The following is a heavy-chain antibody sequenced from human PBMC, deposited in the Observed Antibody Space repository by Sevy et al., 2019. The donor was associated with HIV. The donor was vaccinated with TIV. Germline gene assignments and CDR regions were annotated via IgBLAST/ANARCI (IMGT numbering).Heavy chain of an antibody. CDR2: FDPEDGET. J-gene: IGHJ4*02. CDR3: TITKDYYDNSGYPFDY. Sequence: ASVKVSCKVSGFTLSEVSMHWVRQVPGKGLEWMGTFDPEDGETIYAQKFQGRVTMTEDTSTDTAYMELSSLRSEDTAVFYCTITKDYYDNSGYPFDYWGQGTLVTVSS. V-gene: IGHV1-24*01. D-gene: IGHD3-22*01. CDR1: GFTLSEVS.